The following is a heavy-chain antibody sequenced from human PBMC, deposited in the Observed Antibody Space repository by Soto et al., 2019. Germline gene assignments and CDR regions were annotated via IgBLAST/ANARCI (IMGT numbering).Heavy chain of an antibody. J-gene: IGHJ6*02. D-gene: IGHD3-16*01. CDR1: GDSIRSGNKH. CDR2: IFSSGTT. Sequence: SETLSLTCTVPGDSIRSGNKHWSWIRQAPGKGLEWIGYIFSSGTTYYNPSLKSRLTMSLDTSQNQFSLRLASVTDADSAVYYCARGPSSFDYYYAMDVWGQGTTVTVSS. CDR3: ARGPSSFDYYYAMDV. V-gene: IGHV4-30-4*01.